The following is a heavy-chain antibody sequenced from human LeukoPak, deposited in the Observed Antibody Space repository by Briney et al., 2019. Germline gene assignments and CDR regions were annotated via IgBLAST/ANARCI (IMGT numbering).Heavy chain of an antibody. CDR1: GFTFSSYA. CDR3: ARAMSSGWTTQPPPYYFDY. Sequence: GGSLRLSCAASGFTFSSYAMHWVRQAPGKGLEWVAVISYDGSNKYYADSVKGRFTISRDNSKNTLYLQMNSLRAEDTAVYYCARAMSSGWTTQPPPYYFDYWGQGTLVSVSS. D-gene: IGHD6-19*01. J-gene: IGHJ4*02. V-gene: IGHV3-30-3*01. CDR2: ISYDGSNK.